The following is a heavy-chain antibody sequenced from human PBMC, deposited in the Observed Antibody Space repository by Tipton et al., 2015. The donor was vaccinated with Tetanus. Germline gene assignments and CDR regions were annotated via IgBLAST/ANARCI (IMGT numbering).Heavy chain of an antibody. CDR2: VNQSGST. J-gene: IGHJ4*02. Sequence: AGLVKPSETLSLTCGVSDGSFNAYYWSWIRQTPGKGLEWIGEVNQSGSTKYNPSFNSRAAISVDTSKSQFSLRVRSVTAADTAVYYCVRGRGLGAYSYGFEYWGQGALVTVSS. CDR3: VRGRGLGAYSYGFEY. CDR1: DGSFNAYY. V-gene: IGHV4-34*01. D-gene: IGHD5-18*01.